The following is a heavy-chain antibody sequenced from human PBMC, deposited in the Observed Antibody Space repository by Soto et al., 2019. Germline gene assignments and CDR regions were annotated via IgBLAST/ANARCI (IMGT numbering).Heavy chain of an antibody. J-gene: IGHJ4*02. CDR3: ARGRVGATTLDF. CDR2: TYYRGST. Sequence: PSETLSLTCTVSGGSIIHNYWAWIRQSPGKGLELIGSTYYRGSTNYSPSLQSRATMSVDASKNRLSLKLSSVTTADTALYFCARGRVGATTLDFWGQGIKVTSPQ. D-gene: IGHD1-26*01. V-gene: IGHV4-59*01. CDR1: GGSIIHNY.